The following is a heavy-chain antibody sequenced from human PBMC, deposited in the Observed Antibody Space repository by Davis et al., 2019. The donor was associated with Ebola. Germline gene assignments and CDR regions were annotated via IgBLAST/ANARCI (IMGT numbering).Heavy chain of an antibody. CDR3: ARQIRSSGYFDY. V-gene: IGHV5-51*01. D-gene: IGHD6-19*01. Sequence: GESLKISCKGSGYSFANYWIAWVRQMPGKGLEWMGIIYPGDSDTRYSPSFQGQVTISADKSISTAYLQWSSLKASDTAMYYCARQIRSSGYFDYWGQGTLVTVSS. CDR1: GYSFANYW. CDR2: IYPGDSDT. J-gene: IGHJ4*02.